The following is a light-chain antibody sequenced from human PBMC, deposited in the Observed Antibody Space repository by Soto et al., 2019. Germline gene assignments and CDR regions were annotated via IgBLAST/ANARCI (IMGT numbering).Light chain of an antibody. CDR3: QQLKSYLT. V-gene: IGKV1-9*01. J-gene: IGKJ3*01. CDR2: AAS. CDR1: QDIGSY. Sequence: DIQLTQSPSFLSASVGDRVSITCRASQDIGSYLAWYQQEPGKAPKLLIYAASTLQSGVPSRFSGFGSGTEFTLTISNLQPEDFATYYCQQLKSYLTFGPGTRGDI.